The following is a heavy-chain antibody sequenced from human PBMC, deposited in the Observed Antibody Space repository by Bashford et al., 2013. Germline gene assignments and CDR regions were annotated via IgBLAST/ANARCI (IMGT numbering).Heavy chain of an antibody. CDR1: GYSFTSYW. Sequence: GESLKISCKGSGYSFTSYWISWVRQMPGKGLEWMGRIDPSDSYTNYSPSFQGHVTISADKSISTAYLQWSSLKASDTAVYYCATDATVGATPRLGYFDLWGRGTLVTVSS. J-gene: IGHJ2*01. CDR3: ATDATVGATPRLGYFDL. V-gene: IGHV5-10-1*01. D-gene: IGHD1-26*01. CDR2: IDPSDSYT.